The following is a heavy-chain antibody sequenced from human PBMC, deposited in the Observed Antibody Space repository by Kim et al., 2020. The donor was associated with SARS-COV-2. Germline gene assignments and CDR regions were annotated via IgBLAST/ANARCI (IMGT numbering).Heavy chain of an antibody. D-gene: IGHD3-16*01. CDR1: GFTLSSYA. V-gene: IGHV3-30*04. Sequence: GGSLRLSCAVSGFTLSSYAMHWVRQAPGKGLEWVAVISYDGSNKYYADSVKGRFTISRDNSKNTLYLQMNSLRAEDTAVYYCARDFGNYDYVWGSYTPPHYWGQGTLVTVSS. J-gene: IGHJ4*02. CDR2: ISYDGSNK. CDR3: ARDFGNYDYVWGSYTPPHY.